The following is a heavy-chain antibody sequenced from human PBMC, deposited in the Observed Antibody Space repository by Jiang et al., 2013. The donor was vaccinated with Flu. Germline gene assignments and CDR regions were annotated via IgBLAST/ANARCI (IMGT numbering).Heavy chain of an antibody. CDR1: GYTFTSYY. CDR2: INPSGGST. Sequence: GAEVKKPGASVKVSCKASGYTFTSYYMHWVRQAPGQGLEWMGIINPSGGSTSYAQKFQGRVTMTRDTSTSTVYMELSSLRSEDTAVYYCARGKPRYSSSWPGFDYWGQGTLVTVSS. D-gene: IGHD6-13*01. V-gene: IGHV1-46*01. CDR3: ARGKPRYSSSWPGFDY. J-gene: IGHJ4*02.